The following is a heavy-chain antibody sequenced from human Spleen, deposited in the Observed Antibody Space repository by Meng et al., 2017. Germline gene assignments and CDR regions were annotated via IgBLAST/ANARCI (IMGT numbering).Heavy chain of an antibody. Sequence: EVQLVKSGGGLVQPGGSLRLSFAASGFTFRNHWVHWVRQAPGKGLVWVSRISSDGSSTRYADSVKGRFTISRDNAENTLYLQMNSLRAEDTALYYCARDGGQSGFDYWGPGTLVTVSS. CDR1: GFTFRNHW. V-gene: IGHV3-74*01. CDR2: ISSDGSST. J-gene: IGHJ4*02. CDR3: ARDGGQSGFDY.